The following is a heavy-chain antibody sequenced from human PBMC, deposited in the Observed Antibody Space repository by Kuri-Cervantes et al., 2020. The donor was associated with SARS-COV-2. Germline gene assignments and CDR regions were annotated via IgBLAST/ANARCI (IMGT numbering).Heavy chain of an antibody. CDR3: ARGPHLNLRFSYYYGMDV. CDR2: IWYDGSNK. Sequence: AGSLCLTCAASGFTFSSYGMHWVRQPPGKGLEWVAVIWYDGSNKYYADPVKGRFTIASDNSKNTLYLQMNSLTAEDTAVYSCARGPHLNLRFSYYYGMDVWGQGTTVTVSS. J-gene: IGHJ6*02. CDR1: GFTFSSYG. V-gene: IGHV3-33*01. D-gene: IGHD5-12*01.